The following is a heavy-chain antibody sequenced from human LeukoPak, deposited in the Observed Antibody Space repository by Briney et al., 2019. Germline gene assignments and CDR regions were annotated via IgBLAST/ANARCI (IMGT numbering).Heavy chain of an antibody. CDR1: GFTFNNYA. J-gene: IGHJ4*02. Sequence: GGSLRLSCAASGFTFNNYAMSWVRQAPGKGLEWVSGIGGGSTYYADSVKGRFTISRDNSKNTLYLQMNSLRAEDTAVYYCAKARGSFVAYSDYWGQGTLVTVSS. CDR3: AKARGSFVAYSDY. D-gene: IGHD1-26*01. V-gene: IGHV3-23*01. CDR2: IGGGST.